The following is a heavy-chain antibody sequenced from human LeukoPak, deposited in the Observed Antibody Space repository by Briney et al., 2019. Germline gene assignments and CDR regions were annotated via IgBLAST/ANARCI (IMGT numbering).Heavy chain of an antibody. CDR2: VSYTGST. CDR3: ARAEPNYGGGKNFDY. D-gene: IGHD4-17*01. CDR1: GVSISSGGHS. J-gene: IGHJ4*02. V-gene: IGHV4-30-4*07. Sequence: PSETLSLTCTVSGVSISSGGHSWIWIRQPPGKGLELIGYVSYTGSTYSNPSLKSRVIISVDTSKNQFSLKLSSVTAADTAVYYCARAEPNYGGGKNFDYWGQGTLVTVSS.